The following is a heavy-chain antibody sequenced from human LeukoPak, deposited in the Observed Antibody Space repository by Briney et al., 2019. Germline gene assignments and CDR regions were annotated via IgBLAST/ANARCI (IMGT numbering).Heavy chain of an antibody. Sequence: SETLSLTCTVSGGSISSHYWSWIRQPPGKGLEWIGYIYYSGSTNYNSSLKSRVTISVDTSKNQFSLKLSSVTAADTAVYYCARGLDYYDSSGYLLNWGQGTLVTVSS. CDR1: GGSISSHY. V-gene: IGHV4-59*11. J-gene: IGHJ4*02. D-gene: IGHD3-22*01. CDR3: ARGLDYYDSSGYLLN. CDR2: IYYSGST.